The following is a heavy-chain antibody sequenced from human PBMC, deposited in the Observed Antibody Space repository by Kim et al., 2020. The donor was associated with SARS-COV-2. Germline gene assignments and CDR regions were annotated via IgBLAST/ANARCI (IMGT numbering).Heavy chain of an antibody. V-gene: IGHV7-4-1*02. D-gene: IGHD6-19*01. J-gene: IGHJ5*02. Sequence: ASVKVSCKASGYTFTSYAMNWVRQAPGQGLEWMGWINTNTGNPTYAQGFTGRFVFSLDTSVSTAYLQISSLKAEDTAVYYCARDREGSSGWYLIIKGWFDPWGQGTLVTVSS. CDR3: ARDREGSSGWYLIIKGWFDP. CDR2: INTNTGNP. CDR1: GYTFTSYA.